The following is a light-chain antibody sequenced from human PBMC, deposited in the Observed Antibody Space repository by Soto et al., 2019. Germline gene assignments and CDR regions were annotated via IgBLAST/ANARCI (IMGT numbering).Light chain of an antibody. CDR2: GAA. CDR1: QSVFSS. Sequence: EIVMTQSPATLSVSPGERVTLSCRASQSVFSSLAWYQQKPGQAPRLLIYGAATRATSVPARFSGSGSGTEFTLTITSLQSEDFALYYCQQYHSWPPVTFGPGTKVDIK. J-gene: IGKJ3*01. CDR3: QQYHSWPPVT. V-gene: IGKV3-15*01.